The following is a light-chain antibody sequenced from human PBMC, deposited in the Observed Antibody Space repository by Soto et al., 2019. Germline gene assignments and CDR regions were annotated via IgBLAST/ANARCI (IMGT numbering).Light chain of an antibody. V-gene: IGKV1-5*03. CDR3: RRYVSDPWT. J-gene: IGKJ1*01. Sequence: DIQMIQSPSNLSASVGDRVRITCRARQRISRWLAWYQLKPGKAPKLLMNKASSLQSGVPSRFSGSGSGTVFSRTISSLQPEDFATYSCRRYVSDPWTVGRGTKVEIK. CDR1: QRISRW. CDR2: KAS.